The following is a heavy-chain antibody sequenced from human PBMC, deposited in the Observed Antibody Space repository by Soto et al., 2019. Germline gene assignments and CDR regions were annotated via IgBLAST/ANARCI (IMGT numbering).Heavy chain of an antibody. CDR2: ISSSSSYI. V-gene: IGHV3-21*01. J-gene: IGHJ4*02. Sequence: EVQLVESGGGLVKPGGSLRLSCAASGFTFSSYSMNWVRQAPGKGLEWVSSISSSSSYIYYADSVKGRFTISRDNAKNSLYLQMNSLRAEDTAVYYCARDGTAYYYDSSGIDYWGQGTLVTVSS. D-gene: IGHD3-22*01. CDR3: ARDGTAYYYDSSGIDY. CDR1: GFTFSSYS.